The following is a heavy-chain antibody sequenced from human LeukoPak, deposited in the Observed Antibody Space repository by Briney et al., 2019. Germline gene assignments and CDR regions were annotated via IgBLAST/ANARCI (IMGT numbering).Heavy chain of an antibody. J-gene: IGHJ5*02. Sequence: SETLSLTCAVYGGSFSGYYWSWIRQPPGKGLEWIGEINHSGSTNYNPSLKSRVTISVDTSKNQFSLKLSSVTTADTAVYYCARVVGLLALVWFDPWGQGTLVTVSS. V-gene: IGHV4-34*01. CDR2: INHSGST. D-gene: IGHD1-7*01. CDR1: GGSFSGYY. CDR3: ARVVGLLALVWFDP.